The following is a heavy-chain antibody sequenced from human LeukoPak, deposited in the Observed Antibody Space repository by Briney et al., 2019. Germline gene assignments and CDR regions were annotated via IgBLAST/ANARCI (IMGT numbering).Heavy chain of an antibody. D-gene: IGHD3-3*01. V-gene: IGHV1-8*03. CDR2: MNPNSGNT. CDR3: ARGSGYYYYYYMDV. CDR1: GYTFTSYD. Sequence: ASVRVSSTASGYTFTSYDINWVRQAPGQGLEWMGWMNPNSGNTGYAQKFQGRVTITRNTSISTAYMELSSLRSEDTAVYYCARGSGYYYYYYMDVWGKGTTVTVSS. J-gene: IGHJ6*03.